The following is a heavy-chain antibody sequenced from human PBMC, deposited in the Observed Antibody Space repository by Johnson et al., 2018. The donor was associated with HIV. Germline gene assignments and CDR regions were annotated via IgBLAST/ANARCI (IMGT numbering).Heavy chain of an antibody. CDR3: ARDREYGLAWGWALDI. J-gene: IGHJ3*02. CDR2: IRYDGSNK. D-gene: IGHD6-19*01. CDR1: GFTFSSYG. V-gene: IGHV3-30*02. Sequence: QVQLVESGGGVVQPGGSLRLSCAASGFTFSSYGMHWVRQAPGKGLEWVAFIRYDGSNKYYADSEKGRFAISRDNSKNTLYLRTNSLRVEDTAVYYCARDREYGLAWGWALDIWGQGTTVTVSS.